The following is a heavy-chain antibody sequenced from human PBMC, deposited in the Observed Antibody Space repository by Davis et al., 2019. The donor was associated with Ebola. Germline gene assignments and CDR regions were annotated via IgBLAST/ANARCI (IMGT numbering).Heavy chain of an antibody. J-gene: IGHJ4*02. CDR2: IYYTGST. Sequence: SETLSLTCTVSGGSISGYYWNWIRQPPGKGLEWIGYIYYTGSTPYNPSLKSRVNISLDTSKNQFSLKLSSVTAADTAVYYCARQSGSVYWGQGTLVTVSS. CDR3: ARQSGSVY. D-gene: IGHD5-12*01. CDR1: GGSISGYY. V-gene: IGHV4-59*08.